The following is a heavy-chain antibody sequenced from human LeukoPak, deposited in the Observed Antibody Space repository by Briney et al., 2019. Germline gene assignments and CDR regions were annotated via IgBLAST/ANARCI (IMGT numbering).Heavy chain of an antibody. V-gene: IGHV3-7*01. Sequence: PGGSLRLSCAASGFTFTTYWMSWVRQAPVKGLEWVANIKQDGSEKYFVDSVKGRFTISRDNAKNSLYLQMNSLRAEDTAVYYCGREKLDGDYFFDYWGQGTLVTVSS. J-gene: IGHJ4*02. CDR1: GFTFTTYW. CDR3: GREKLDGDYFFDY. CDR2: IKQDGSEK. D-gene: IGHD4-17*01.